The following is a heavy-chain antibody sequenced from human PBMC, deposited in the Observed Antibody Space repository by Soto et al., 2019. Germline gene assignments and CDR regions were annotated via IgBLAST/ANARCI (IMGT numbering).Heavy chain of an antibody. J-gene: IGHJ6*02. CDR3: ARLRRPSSSWYPYGMDV. CDR1: GYSFTSYW. D-gene: IGHD6-13*01. CDR2: IYPGDSDT. V-gene: IGHV5-51*01. Sequence: GESLKISCKGSGYSFTSYWIGWVRQMPGKGLEWMGIIYPGDSDTRYSPSFQGQVTISADKSISTAYLQWSSLKASDTAMYYCARLRRPSSSWYPYGMDVWGQGTTVTVSS.